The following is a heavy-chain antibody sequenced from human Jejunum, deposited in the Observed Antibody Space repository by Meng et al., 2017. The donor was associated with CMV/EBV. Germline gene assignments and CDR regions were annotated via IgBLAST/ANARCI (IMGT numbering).Heavy chain of an antibody. J-gene: IGHJ4*02. D-gene: IGHD2-15*01. Sequence: ACSAAGHALSRRSMGWVRQAPGKGLRWVASITSSGGNAYCADSVKGRFTISRDNSKNTLYLQMSSLRADDTAVYYCARLSDSWGQGTLVTVSS. CDR1: GHALSRRS. CDR2: ITSSGGNA. V-gene: IGHV3-23*01. CDR3: ARLSDS.